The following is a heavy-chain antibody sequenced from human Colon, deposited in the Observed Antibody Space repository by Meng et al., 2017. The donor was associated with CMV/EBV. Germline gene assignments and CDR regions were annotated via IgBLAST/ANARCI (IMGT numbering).Heavy chain of an antibody. J-gene: IGHJ2*01. CDR1: GYTFTGYY. V-gene: IGHV1-2*07. CDR3: ARWSDFWSGYSNWYFDL. Sequence: ASVKVSCKASGYTFTGYYMHWVRQAPGQGLEWMGWINPNSGGTNYAHKFQGRVTMTRDTSISTAYMELSRLRSDDTAVYYCARWSDFWSGYSNWYFDLWGRGTLVTVSS. CDR2: INPNSGGT. D-gene: IGHD3-3*01.